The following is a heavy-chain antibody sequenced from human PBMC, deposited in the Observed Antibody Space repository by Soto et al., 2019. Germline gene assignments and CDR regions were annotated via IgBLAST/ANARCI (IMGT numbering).Heavy chain of an antibody. J-gene: IGHJ3*01. V-gene: IGHV3-48*03. CDR2: IKSGGNTK. Sequence: GGSLRLSCAASGFAFNSYEMDWVRQAPGRGLEWVANIKSGGNTKFYVDSVKGRFTISRDDAKNSLYLDMNSLGAEDTAVYYCVKEKSVMYSGYDAFDVWGQGTMVTVSS. D-gene: IGHD5-12*01. CDR3: VKEKSVMYSGYDAFDV. CDR1: GFAFNSYE.